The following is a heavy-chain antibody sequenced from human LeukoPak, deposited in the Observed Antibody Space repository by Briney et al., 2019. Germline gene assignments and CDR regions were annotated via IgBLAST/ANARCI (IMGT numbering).Heavy chain of an antibody. Sequence: PSETLSLTCTVSGGSINYWSWIRQPPGKGLEWIGYIYYSGSTNYNPSLKSRVTISVDTSQNQFSLKVNSVTAADTAVYYCARGDCSSTICYSPMDVWGKGTTVTVSS. CDR2: IYYSGST. V-gene: IGHV4-59*08. CDR3: ARGDCSSTICYSPMDV. J-gene: IGHJ6*03. CDR1: GGSINY. D-gene: IGHD2-2*01.